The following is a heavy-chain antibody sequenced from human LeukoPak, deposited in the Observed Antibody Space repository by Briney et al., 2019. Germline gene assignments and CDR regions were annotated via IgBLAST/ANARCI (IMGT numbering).Heavy chain of an antibody. V-gene: IGHV3-30*18. D-gene: IGHD3-22*01. J-gene: IGHJ4*02. CDR3: AKSLRSYYDSSGSDY. Sequence: GGSLRLSCAASGFTFSSYGMHWVRQAPGKGLEWVAVISHDGSNKYYADSVKGRFTISRDNSKNTLYLRMNSLRAEDTAVYYCAKSLRSYYDSSGSDYWGQGTLVTVSS. CDR1: GFTFSSYG. CDR2: ISHDGSNK.